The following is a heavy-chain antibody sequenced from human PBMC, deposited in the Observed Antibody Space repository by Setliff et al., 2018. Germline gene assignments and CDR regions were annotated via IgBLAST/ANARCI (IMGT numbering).Heavy chain of an antibody. CDR3: ARRWETGDQDAYDN. V-gene: IGHV1-18*04. J-gene: IGHJ3*02. D-gene: IGHD7-27*01. CDR2: IGARNVKT. CDR1: GYTFTTYG. Sequence: ASVKVSCKASGYTFTTYGISWVRQAPGQGLEWMGWIGARNVKTNYAQKFQDRVTMTTDTSTSTGYMELRSLTSDDTAVYYCARRWETGDQDAYDNWGQGTRGTV.